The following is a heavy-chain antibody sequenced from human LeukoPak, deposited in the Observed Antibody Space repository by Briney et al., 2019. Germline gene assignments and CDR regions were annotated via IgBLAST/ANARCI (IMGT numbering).Heavy chain of an antibody. CDR2: IHPSTGNP. V-gene: IGHV7-4-1*02. J-gene: IGHJ5*02. CDR3: ARAYQRLGGLSFPDQ. Sequence: ASVKVSCKASGYTFTNYAMNWVRQAPGQGLEWMGWIHPSTGNPTYAQAFTGRFVFSLDTSVSTTYLQISSLKTEDTAVYYCARAYQRLGGLSFPDQWGQGTLVSVSS. CDR1: GYTFTNYA. D-gene: IGHD3-16*02.